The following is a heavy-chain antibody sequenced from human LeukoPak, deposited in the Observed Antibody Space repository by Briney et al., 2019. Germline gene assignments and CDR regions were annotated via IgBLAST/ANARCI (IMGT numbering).Heavy chain of an antibody. V-gene: IGHV3-23*01. CDR3: AKVTVVVVVAGGYFDY. D-gene: IGHD2-15*01. J-gene: IGHJ4*02. CDR1: GFTFSSYA. Sequence: GGSLRLSCAASGFTFSSYAMSWVRQAPGKGLEWVSAISGSGGSADYADSVKGRFTISRDNSKNTLYLQMNSLRAEDTAVYYCAKVTVVVVVAGGYFDYWGQGTLVTVSS. CDR2: ISGSGGSA.